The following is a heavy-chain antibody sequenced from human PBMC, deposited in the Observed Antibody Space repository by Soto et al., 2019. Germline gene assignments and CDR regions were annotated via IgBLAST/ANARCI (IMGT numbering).Heavy chain of an antibody. CDR3: ARKPKSTARADYYGLNV. J-gene: IGHJ6*02. Sequence: QGQLVESGGDMVRPGGSLRLSCATSGFTFGDRYMSLIRQAPGKGLEWVAYISSSACTIYYAASVKGRFTISRDNANDSLYLQMNSLRAGQTAVYNCARKPKSTARADYYGLNVWGHGTRVIASS. CDR2: ISSSACTI. CDR1: GFTFGDRY. D-gene: IGHD6-6*01. V-gene: IGHV3-11*01.